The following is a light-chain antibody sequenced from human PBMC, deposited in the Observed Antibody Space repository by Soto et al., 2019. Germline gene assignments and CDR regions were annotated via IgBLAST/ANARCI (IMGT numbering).Light chain of an antibody. CDR2: GAS. V-gene: IGKV3-20*01. CDR3: QQYGSSPWT. J-gene: IGKJ1*01. CDR1: QSASSRY. Sequence: EIVLTQSPGTLSLSPGERATLSCRAGQSASSRYLAWYQQKPGQAPRLLIYGASSRATGIPDRFSGSGSGXDXTLTISRLEPEDFAVYYCQQYGSSPWTFGQGTKVEIK.